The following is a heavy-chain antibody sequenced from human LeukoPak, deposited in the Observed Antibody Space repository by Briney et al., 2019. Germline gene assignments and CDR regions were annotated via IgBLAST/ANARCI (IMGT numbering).Heavy chain of an antibody. CDR3: ARGEFICTINTCYDSALDS. Sequence: GASVKVSCKASGYTFTSYAISWVRQAPGQGLEWMGWIRAHNGDTNHAQQLQGRVTMTADTSTRTAYMELRRLRSEDTAVYYCARGEFICTINTCYDSALDSWGQGTLVTVSS. V-gene: IGHV1-18*01. D-gene: IGHD2-2*01. CDR1: GYTFTSYA. J-gene: IGHJ4*02. CDR2: IRAHNGDT.